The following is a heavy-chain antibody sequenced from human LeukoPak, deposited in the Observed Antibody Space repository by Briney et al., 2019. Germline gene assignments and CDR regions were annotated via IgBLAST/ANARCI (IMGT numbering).Heavy chain of an antibody. V-gene: IGHV3-74*01. CDR2: ITSAGSAT. J-gene: IGHJ2*01. CDR1: GFTFTMYW. Sequence: GGSLRLSCAVSGFTFTMYWMPWVRQGPGKGLEWVSRITSAGSATGYADSVKGRFTISRDNAKNTLYLQMNSLRDEDTAVYYCARAASPGYFDLWGRGTLLIVSS. CDR3: ARAASPGYFDL. D-gene: IGHD2-15*01.